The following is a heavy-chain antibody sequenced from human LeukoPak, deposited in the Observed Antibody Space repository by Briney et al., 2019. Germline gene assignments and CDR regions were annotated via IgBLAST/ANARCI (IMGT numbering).Heavy chain of an antibody. J-gene: IGHJ4*02. CDR2: INHSGST. V-gene: IGHV4-34*01. CDR1: GGSFSGYY. D-gene: IGHD3-22*01. CDR3: ARLGLGYYYLLYYFDY. Sequence: PSETLSLTCAVYGGSFSGYYWGWIRQPPGKGLEWIGEINHSGSTNYNPSLKSRVTISVDTSKNQFSLKLSSVTAADTAVYYCARLGLGYYYLLYYFDYWGQGTLVTVSS.